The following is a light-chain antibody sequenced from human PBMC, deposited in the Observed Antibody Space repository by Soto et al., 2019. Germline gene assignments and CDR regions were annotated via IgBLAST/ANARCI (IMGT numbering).Light chain of an antibody. J-gene: IGKJ2*01. CDR2: AAS. CDR1: QSISNY. Sequence: DIQMTQSPSSLSASVGDRVTITCRASQSISNYLSWYQQKPGKAPKLLIHAASRLQSGVPSRFSGGGSGTEFTLTINSLQPEDLASYYCQQSYTAPHFGQGTKLEI. CDR3: QQSYTAPH. V-gene: IGKV1-39*01.